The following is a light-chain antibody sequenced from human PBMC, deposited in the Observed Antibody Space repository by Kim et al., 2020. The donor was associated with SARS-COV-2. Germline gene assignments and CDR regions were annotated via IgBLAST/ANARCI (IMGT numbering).Light chain of an antibody. CDR2: GNN. J-gene: IGLJ3*02. Sequence: GQRVTISCAGSSFNIGTNVVAWYQHLPRTAPKLLMFGNNRRPSGVPDRFSGAKSGTSASLDISGVQSEDEATYYCAAWDGRLNGPVFGGGTQLTVL. V-gene: IGLV1-44*01. CDR1: SFNIGTNV. CDR3: AAWDGRLNGPV.